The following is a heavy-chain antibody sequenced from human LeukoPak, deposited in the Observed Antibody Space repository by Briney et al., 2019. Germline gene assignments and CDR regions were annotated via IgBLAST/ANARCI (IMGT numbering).Heavy chain of an antibody. CDR1: GLTVSSNF. D-gene: IGHD3/OR15-3a*01. J-gene: IGHJ3*02. CDR2: IFSGGST. Sequence: GGSLTLSCAAAGLTVSSNFMSWVRHARGKGMEWVSMIFSGGSTYYTDSVKCRFTISRDNSRNKLYLQMSSLRAEDTAVYYCARGWTNDAFDIWGQGTMVTVS. CDR3: ARGWTNDAFDI. V-gene: IGHV3-53*01.